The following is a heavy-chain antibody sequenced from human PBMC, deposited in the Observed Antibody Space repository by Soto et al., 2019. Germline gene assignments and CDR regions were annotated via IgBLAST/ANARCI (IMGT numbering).Heavy chain of an antibody. V-gene: IGHV3-23*01. CDR2: IGVSSDA. CDR3: AKNYFFDS. J-gene: IGHJ4*02. CDR1: GLTFCSYA. Sequence: PGGSTRLSCAASGLTFCSYAMSWARQAPGKGLEWVSSIGVSSDAYYADSVKGRFTTSRDNSRNTLYLQMNSLRAEDTALYYCAKNYFFDSWGQGTLVTVSS.